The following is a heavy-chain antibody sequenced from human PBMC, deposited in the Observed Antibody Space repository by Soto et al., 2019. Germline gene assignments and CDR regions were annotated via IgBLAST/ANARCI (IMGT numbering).Heavy chain of an antibody. CDR3: ARAPSRWPPWDYYYYYMVV. Sequence: EVQLVESGGGLVQPGGSLRLSCTASGFTFSSYWMSWVRQAPGKGLEWVANIKQDGSEKYYVDSVKGRFTISRDNAKNSLYLQINSLRAEDTAVYYCARAPSRWPPWDYYYYYMVVWGKGTTVTVSS. CDR1: GFTFSSYW. CDR2: IKQDGSEK. D-gene: IGHD6-13*01. V-gene: IGHV3-7*01. J-gene: IGHJ6*03.